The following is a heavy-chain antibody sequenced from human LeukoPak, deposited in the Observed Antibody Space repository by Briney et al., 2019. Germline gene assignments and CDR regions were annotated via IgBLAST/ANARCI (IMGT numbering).Heavy chain of an antibody. J-gene: IGHJ4*02. CDR3: ARGLWLVY. V-gene: IGHV4-34*01. CDR2: INHSGST. D-gene: IGHD6-19*01. CDR1: GGSFSGYY. Sequence: SEALSLTCAVYGGSFSGYYWSWIRQPPGKGLEWIGEINHSGSTNYNPSLKSRVTISVDTSKNQFSLKLSSVTAADTAVYYCARGLWLVYWGQGTLVTVSS.